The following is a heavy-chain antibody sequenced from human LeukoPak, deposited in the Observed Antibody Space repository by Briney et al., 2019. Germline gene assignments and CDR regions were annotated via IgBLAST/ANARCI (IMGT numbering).Heavy chain of an antibody. V-gene: IGHV4-59*01. CDR3: AATSGFCTGGRCYLLDS. CDR2: IYYSGST. Sequence: SETLSLTCTVSGGSISNYYWSWIRQPPGKGLEWIGYIYYSGSTNYNPSLKSRVTISVDTSKNQFSLKLSSVTAADTAVYYCAATSGFCTGGRCYLLDSWGQGTLVSVSS. CDR1: GGSISNYY. J-gene: IGHJ4*02. D-gene: IGHD2-15*01.